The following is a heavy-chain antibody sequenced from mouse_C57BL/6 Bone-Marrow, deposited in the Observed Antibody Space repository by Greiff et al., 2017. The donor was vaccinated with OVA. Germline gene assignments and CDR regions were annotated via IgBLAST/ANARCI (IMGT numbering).Heavy chain of an antibody. CDR3: ARGDYSFDY. D-gene: IGHD2-12*01. CDR2: ISYDGSN. J-gene: IGHJ2*01. Sequence: VQLKESGPGLVKPSQSLSLTCSVTGYSITSGYYWNWIRQFPGNKLEWMGYISYDGSNNYNPSLKNRISITRDTSKNQFFLKLNSVTTEDTATYYCARGDYSFDYWGQGTTLTVSS. CDR1: GYSITSGYY. V-gene: IGHV3-6*01.